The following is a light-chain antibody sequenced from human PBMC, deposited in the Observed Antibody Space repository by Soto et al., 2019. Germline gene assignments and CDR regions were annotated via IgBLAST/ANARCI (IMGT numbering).Light chain of an antibody. CDR3: AAWDDSLNNYV. J-gene: IGLJ1*01. CDR2: SNN. Sequence: QSVLTQPPSASGTPGQRVTISCSGSSSDIGTSPVNWYQQLPGTAPKLIIYSNNQRPSGVPDRFSGSKSGTSASLAISGLQSEDEADYYRAAWDDSLNNYVFGIGTKLTVL. V-gene: IGLV1-44*01. CDR1: SSDIGTSP.